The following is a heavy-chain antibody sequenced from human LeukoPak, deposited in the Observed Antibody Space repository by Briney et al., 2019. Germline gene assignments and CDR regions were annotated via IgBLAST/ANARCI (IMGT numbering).Heavy chain of an antibody. CDR1: GGTFSSYA. Sequence: SVKVSCKASGGTFSSYAISWVRQALGQGLEWMGRIISILGIANYAQKFQGRVTITADKSMSTAYMELSSLRSEDTAVYYCAREVTMVRGLFDPWGQGTLVTVSS. D-gene: IGHD3-10*01. V-gene: IGHV1-69*04. J-gene: IGHJ5*02. CDR2: IISILGIA. CDR3: AREVTMVRGLFDP.